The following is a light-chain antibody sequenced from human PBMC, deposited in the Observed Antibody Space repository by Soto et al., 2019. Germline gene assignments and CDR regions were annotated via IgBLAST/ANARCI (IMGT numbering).Light chain of an antibody. V-gene: IGLV2-14*01. CDR1: SRDVGSYNY. Sequence: QSALTQPASVSGSPGQSITISCTGTSRDVGSYNYVSWYQQHPGKAPKLMIYDVSNRPSGVSNRFSGSKSGNTASLTISGLQAEDEADYYCSSYTSSSTLDVVFGGGTKVTVL. CDR2: DVS. J-gene: IGLJ2*01. CDR3: SSYTSSSTLDVV.